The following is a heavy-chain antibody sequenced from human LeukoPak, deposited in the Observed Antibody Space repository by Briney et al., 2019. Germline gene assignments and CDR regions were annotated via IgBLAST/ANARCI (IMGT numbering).Heavy chain of an antibody. Sequence: GGSLRLSCAASGFTVSSNYMSWVRQAPGKGLEWVSVIYSGGSTYYADSVKGRFTISRDNSKNTLYLQMNSLRAEDTAVYYCARTKKQTGYSSGWYVLDYWGQGTLVTVSS. CDR1: GFTVSSNY. V-gene: IGHV3-66*01. CDR3: ARTKKQTGYSSGWYVLDY. J-gene: IGHJ4*02. D-gene: IGHD6-19*01. CDR2: IYSGGST.